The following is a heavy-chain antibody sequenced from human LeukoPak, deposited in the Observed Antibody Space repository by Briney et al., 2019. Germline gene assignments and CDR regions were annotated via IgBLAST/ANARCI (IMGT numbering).Heavy chain of an antibody. D-gene: IGHD1-1*01. J-gene: IGHJ6*03. CDR3: ARGASGHSSNWNFPYYYYYMDV. CDR1: GFTFSSYS. CDR2: ISSSSSYI. Sequence: SGGSLRLSCAASGFTFSSYSMNWVRQAPGKGLEWVSSISSSSSYIYYADSVKGRFTISRDNAKNSLYLQMNSLRDDDTAMYYCARGASGHSSNWNFPYYYYYMDVWGKGTTVTISS. V-gene: IGHV3-21*01.